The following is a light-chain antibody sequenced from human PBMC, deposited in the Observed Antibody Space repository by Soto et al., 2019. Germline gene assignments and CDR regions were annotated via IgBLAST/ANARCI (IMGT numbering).Light chain of an antibody. V-gene: IGKV3-15*01. J-gene: IGKJ4*01. Sequence: ELVLTQSPGTLSLSPGERATLSCRASQSVSNSYLAWYQQKPGQAPRLLIYGAPTRATGIPARFSGSGSGTEFTLTISSLQSEDSAFYYCQEYYNWRRSTFGGGTKVDIK. CDR3: QEYYNWRRST. CDR2: GAP. CDR1: QSVSNSY.